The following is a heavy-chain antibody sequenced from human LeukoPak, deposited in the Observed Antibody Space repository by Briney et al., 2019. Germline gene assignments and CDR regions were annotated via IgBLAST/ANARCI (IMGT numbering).Heavy chain of an antibody. Sequence: SETLSLTCTVSGGSISSSYWSWIRQPAGKGLEWIGRIYTSGRSNYSPSLKSRVTMSVDTSKNQISLNLSSVTAADTAVYYCARDRGYYYGSGLGQKDYGMDVWGQGTLVTVSS. CDR3: ARDRGYYYGSGLGQKDYGMDV. D-gene: IGHD3-10*01. CDR2: IYTSGRS. J-gene: IGHJ6*02. V-gene: IGHV4-4*07. CDR1: GGSISSSY.